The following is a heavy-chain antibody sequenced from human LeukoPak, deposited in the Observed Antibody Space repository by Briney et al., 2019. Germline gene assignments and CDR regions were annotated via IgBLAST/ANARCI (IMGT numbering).Heavy chain of an antibody. D-gene: IGHD3-3*01. CDR1: GGSFSGYY. V-gene: IGHV4-34*01. CDR2: INHSGST. J-gene: IGHJ3*02. Sequence: TASETLSLTCAVYGGSFSGYYWSWIRQPPGKGLEWIGEINHSGSTNYNPSLKSRVTISVDTSKNQFSLKLSSVTAADTAVYYCASRDYDFWSGSADAFDIWAKGQWSPSLQ. CDR3: ASRDYDFWSGSADAFDI.